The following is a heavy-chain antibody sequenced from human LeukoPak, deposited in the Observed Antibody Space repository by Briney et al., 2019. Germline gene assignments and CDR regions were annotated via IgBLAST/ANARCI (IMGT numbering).Heavy chain of an antibody. CDR2: IGISSNKI. V-gene: IGHV3-21*01. Sequence: GGSLRLSCAASGFTLRSYTMNWVRQAPGKGLEWVSSIGISSNKIYYADSVKGRFIISRDNAKNSVYLQMNTLRAEDTAVYYCALNPDYYGSGSFDYWGQGTLVTVSS. CDR1: GFTLRSYT. CDR3: ALNPDYYGSGSFDY. J-gene: IGHJ4*02. D-gene: IGHD3-10*01.